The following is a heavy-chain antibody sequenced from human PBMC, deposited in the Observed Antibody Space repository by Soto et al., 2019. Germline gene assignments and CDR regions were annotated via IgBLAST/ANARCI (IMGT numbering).Heavy chain of an antibody. CDR3: AKATATGGGAFDI. Sequence: PVGSPRPSHAAPGFLFSRYDIRWGRPAPGKGLEWVSTILVDGRTFYVDSVKGRFTISRDSSQNTVYLQMNSLTAGDTALYYCAKATATGGGAFDICGQGTMVTVSS. CDR2: ILVDGRT. CDR1: GFLFSRYD. D-gene: IGHD2-8*02. V-gene: IGHV3-23*01. J-gene: IGHJ3*02.